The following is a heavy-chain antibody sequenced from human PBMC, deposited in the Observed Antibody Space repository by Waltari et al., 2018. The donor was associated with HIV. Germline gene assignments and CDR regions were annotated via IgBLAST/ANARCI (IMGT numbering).Heavy chain of an antibody. CDR1: GFTFSDFT. J-gene: IGHJ4*02. V-gene: IGHV3-48*01. CDR3: VRPATVTSDGFDY. D-gene: IGHD4-17*01. Sequence: EMQLVESGGGLVQPGGSLRLSCAASGFTFSDFTMNWVRQAPGKGLEWVPYIDSSSSVVHYSDSVKGRFTISRDNAKRSLFLQMNSLRAEDTALYYCVRPATVTSDGFDYWGQGTLVTVSS. CDR2: IDSSSSVV.